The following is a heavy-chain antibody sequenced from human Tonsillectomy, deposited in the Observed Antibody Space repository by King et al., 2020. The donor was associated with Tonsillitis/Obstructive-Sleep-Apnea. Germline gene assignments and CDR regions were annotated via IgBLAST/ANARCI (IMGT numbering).Heavy chain of an antibody. CDR2: IIPSFGTT. CDR1: GGTFTNYA. V-gene: IGHV1-69*13. J-gene: IGHJ6*02. D-gene: IGHD2-8*01. Sequence: QLVQSGAEVKKPGSSVKVSCKASGGTFTNYAIIWVRQAPGQGLEWMGGIIPSFGTTNFAQKFQDRVTITADKSTRTADMELSSLSSEDTAVYYCVRGFRYYLGRAHWMDVWGQGTTVIVSS. CDR3: VRGFRYYLGRAHWMDV.